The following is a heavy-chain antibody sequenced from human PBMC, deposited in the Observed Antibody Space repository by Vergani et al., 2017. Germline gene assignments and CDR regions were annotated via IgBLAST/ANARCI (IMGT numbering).Heavy chain of an antibody. CDR2: ISAYNGNT. CDR1: GYTFTSYG. J-gene: IGHJ5*02. Sequence: QVQLVQSGAEVKKPGASVKVSCKASGYTFTSYGISWVRQAPGQGLAWMGWISAYNGNTNYAQKLQGRVTMTTDTSTSTAYMEVRSLRSDDTAVYYCARWPLDWSSSSWYDGFDPWGQGTLVTVSS. CDR3: ARWPLDWSSSSWYDGFDP. V-gene: IGHV1-18*01. D-gene: IGHD6-13*01.